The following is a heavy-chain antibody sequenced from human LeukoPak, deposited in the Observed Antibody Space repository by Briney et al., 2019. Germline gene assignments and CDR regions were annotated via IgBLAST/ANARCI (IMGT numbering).Heavy chain of an antibody. CDR1: GFTFTSSA. J-gene: IGHJ4*02. Sequence: ASVKVSCKASGFTFTSSAVQWVRQARAQRLEWIGWIVVGSGNTNYAQKFHERVTITRDMSTSTAYMELSSLRSEDTAVYYCAAVIAVAGTFDCWGQGTLVTVSS. CDR2: IVVGSGNT. D-gene: IGHD6-19*01. V-gene: IGHV1-58*01. CDR3: AAVIAVAGTFDC.